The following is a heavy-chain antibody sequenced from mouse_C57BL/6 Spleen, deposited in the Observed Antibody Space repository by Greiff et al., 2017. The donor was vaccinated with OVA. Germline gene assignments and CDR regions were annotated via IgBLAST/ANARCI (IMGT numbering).Heavy chain of an antibody. V-gene: IGHV5-4*01. CDR1: GFTFSSYA. J-gene: IGHJ4*01. D-gene: IGHD2-3*01. Sequence: EVMLVESGGGLVKPGGSLKLSCAASGFTFSSYAMSWVRQTPEKRLEWVATISDGGSYTYYPDNVKGRFTISRDNAKNNLYLQMSHLKNKETAMDYCAREGLLIDAMDYWGQGTSVTVSS. CDR3: AREGLLIDAMDY. CDR2: ISDGGSYT.